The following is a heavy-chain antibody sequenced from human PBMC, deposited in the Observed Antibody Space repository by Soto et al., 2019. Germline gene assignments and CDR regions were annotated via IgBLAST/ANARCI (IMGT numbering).Heavy chain of an antibody. CDR2: IWYDGSNK. CDR3: ARDSSPSHDSSGELDY. V-gene: IGHV3-33*01. CDR1: GFTFSSYG. J-gene: IGHJ4*02. D-gene: IGHD3-22*01. Sequence: QVQLVESGGGVVQPGRSLRLSCAASGFTFSSYGMHWVRQAPGKGLEWVAVIWYDGSNKYYADSVKGRFTISRDNSKNTRYLQMNSLRAEDTAVYYCARDSSPSHDSSGELDYWGQGTMVTVSS.